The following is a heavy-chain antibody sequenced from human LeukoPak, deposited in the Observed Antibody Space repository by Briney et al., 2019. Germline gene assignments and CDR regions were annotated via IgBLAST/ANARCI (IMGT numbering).Heavy chain of an antibody. V-gene: IGHV4-59*01. J-gene: IGHJ6*03. Sequence: SETLSLTCTFPGCSLSSYYWSWIRQTPGKVLEWIEYFHYSGSTNYNPSLKSRVTISVDTSKNQFSLKLSSVTAADTAVDYCARTAARYYMDVWGKGNTVTVSS. CDR3: ARTAARYYMDV. CDR1: GCSLSSYY. D-gene: IGHD6-6*01. CDR2: FHYSGST.